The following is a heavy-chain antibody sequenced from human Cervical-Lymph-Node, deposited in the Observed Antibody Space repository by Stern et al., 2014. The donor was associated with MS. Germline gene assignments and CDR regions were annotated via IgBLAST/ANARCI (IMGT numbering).Heavy chain of an antibody. D-gene: IGHD4-23*01. CDR1: GFTFSRSG. CDR2: IGYDGSNR. CDR3: AREGGNTAEYFQH. V-gene: IGHV3-33*01. J-gene: IGHJ1*01. Sequence: VESGGGVVQPGRSLRLSCAASGFTFSRSGLHWVRQAPGKGLAWLAIIGYDGSNRYYADSVKGRFTISRDNSKNTLYLQMNSLRAEDTAVYYCAREGGNTAEYFQHWGQGTLVTVSS.